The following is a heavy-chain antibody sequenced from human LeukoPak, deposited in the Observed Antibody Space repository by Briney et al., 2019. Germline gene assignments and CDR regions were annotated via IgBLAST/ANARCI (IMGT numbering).Heavy chain of an antibody. D-gene: IGHD3-3*01. J-gene: IGHJ6*04. CDR2: ISWNSGSI. CDR3: ARGDITIFGVVNPPDV. V-gene: IGHV3-9*01. CDR1: GFTFDDYA. Sequence: PGGSLRLSCAASGFTFDDYAMHWVRQAPGKGLEWVSGISWNSGSIGYADSVKGRFTISRDSAKNSLYLQMNSLRAEDTALYYCARGDITIFGVVNPPDVWGKGTTVTVSS.